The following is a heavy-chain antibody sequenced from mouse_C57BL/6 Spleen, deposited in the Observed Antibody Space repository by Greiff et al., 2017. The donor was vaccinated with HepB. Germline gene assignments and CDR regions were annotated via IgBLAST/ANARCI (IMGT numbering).Heavy chain of an antibody. D-gene: IGHD4-1*01. CDR2: ISDGGSYT. V-gene: IGHV5-4*01. J-gene: IGHJ3*01. Sequence: VQLKESGGGLVKPGGSLKLSCAASGFTFSSYAMSWVRQTPEKRLEWVATISDGGSYTYYPDNVKGRFTISRDNAKNNLYLQMSHLKSEDTAMYYCAREGTGTHLSWFAYWGQGTLVTVSA. CDR3: AREGTGTHLSWFAY. CDR1: GFTFSSYA.